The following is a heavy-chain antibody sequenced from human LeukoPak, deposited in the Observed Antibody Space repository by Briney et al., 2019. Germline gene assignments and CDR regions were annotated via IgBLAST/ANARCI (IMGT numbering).Heavy chain of an antibody. CDR2: INHSGST. Sequence: KASETLSLTCAVYGGPFSGYYWSWIRQPPGKGLEWIGEINHSGSTNYNPSLKSRVTISVDTSKNQFSLKLSSVTAADTAVYYCARGGRGPDAFDIWGQGTMVTVSS. J-gene: IGHJ3*02. CDR1: GGPFSGYY. V-gene: IGHV4-34*01. D-gene: IGHD3-10*01. CDR3: ARGGRGPDAFDI.